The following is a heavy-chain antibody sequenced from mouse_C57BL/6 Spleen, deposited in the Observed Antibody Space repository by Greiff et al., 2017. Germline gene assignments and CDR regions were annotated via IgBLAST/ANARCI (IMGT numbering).Heavy chain of an antibody. CDR2: ISPGNGDT. D-gene: IGHD2-4*01. CDR3: ARSLYDYDGFAY. CDR1: GYTFTSYN. J-gene: IGHJ3*01. V-gene: IGHV1-12*01. Sequence: QVQLQQSGAELVRPGASVKMSCKASGYTFTSYNMHWVKQTPRQGLAWIGAISPGNGDTSYHQKFKGKATLTVDKSSSTAYMQLSSLTSEDSAVYCCARSLYDYDGFAYWGQGTLVTVSA.